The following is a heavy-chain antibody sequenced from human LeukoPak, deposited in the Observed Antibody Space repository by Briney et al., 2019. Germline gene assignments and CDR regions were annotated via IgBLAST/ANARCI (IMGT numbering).Heavy chain of an antibody. D-gene: IGHD1-26*01. Sequence: PGGSLRLSCAASGFTVSSNYMSWVRQAPGKGLEWVSVIYSGGNTYYADSVKGRFTISRDNPKNTVSLQMNSLRDEDTAVYFCAVSRIVGAVDVFDMWGQGTMVTVSS. CDR1: GFTVSSNY. CDR2: IYSGGNT. J-gene: IGHJ3*02. V-gene: IGHV3-66*01. CDR3: AVSRIVGAVDVFDM.